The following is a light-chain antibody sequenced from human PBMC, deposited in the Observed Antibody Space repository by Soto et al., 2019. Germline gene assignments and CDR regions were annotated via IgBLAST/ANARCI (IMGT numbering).Light chain of an antibody. V-gene: IGLV4-69*01. CDR2: LNSDGSH. J-gene: IGLJ2*01. CDR3: QTWVTGIQV. Sequence: QPVLTQSPSASASLGASVKLTCTLSSGHSSYAIAWHQQQPEKGPRSLMKLNSDGSHSKGDGIPDRFSGSSSGTERYLTISSLQSEDEADYYCQTWVTGIQVFGGGTKVTVL. CDR1: SGHSSYA.